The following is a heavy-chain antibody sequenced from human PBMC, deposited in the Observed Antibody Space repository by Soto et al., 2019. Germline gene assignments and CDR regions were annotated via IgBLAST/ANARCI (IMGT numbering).Heavy chain of an antibody. CDR1: GFSLSTSGVG. V-gene: IGHV2-5*02. CDR3: ALQLSTKWADNWFDP. D-gene: IGHD5-18*01. Sequence: QITLKESGPTLVKPTQTLTLTCTFSGFSLSTSGVGVGWIRQPPGKALEWLALIYWDDDKRYSPSLKSRLTITKDTSKNQVVLTMTNMDPVDTATYYGALQLSTKWADNWFDPWGQGTLVTVSS. J-gene: IGHJ5*02. CDR2: IYWDDDK.